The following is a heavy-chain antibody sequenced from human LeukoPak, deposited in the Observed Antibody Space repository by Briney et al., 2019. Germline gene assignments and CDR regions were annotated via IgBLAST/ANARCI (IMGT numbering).Heavy chain of an antibody. CDR2: IRYDGSNK. D-gene: IGHD3-10*01. V-gene: IGHV3-30*02. J-gene: IGHJ6*03. CDR3: AKLVPEDQELLWFGEFSGTFHYYMDV. Sequence: GGSLRLSCAASGFIFSNYGMHWVRQAPGKGLEWVAFIRYDGSNKYYADSVKGRFTISRDNSKNTLYLQMNSLRAEDTAVYYCAKLVPEDQELLWFGEFSGTFHYYMDVWGKGTTVTISS. CDR1: GFIFSNYG.